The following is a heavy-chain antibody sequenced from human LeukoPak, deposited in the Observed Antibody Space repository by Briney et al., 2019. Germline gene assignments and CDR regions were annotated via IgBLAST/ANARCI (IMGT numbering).Heavy chain of an antibody. CDR3: ARTWFGELLSGAFDI. V-gene: IGHV3-53*01. J-gene: IGHJ3*02. Sequence: PGGSLRLSCAASGFTVSSNYMSWVRQAPGKGLEWVSVIYSGGSTYYADSVKGRFTISRDNAKNSLYLQMNSLRAEDTAVYYCARTWFGELLSGAFDIWGQGTMVTVSS. CDR1: GFTVSSNY. CDR2: IYSGGST. D-gene: IGHD3-10*01.